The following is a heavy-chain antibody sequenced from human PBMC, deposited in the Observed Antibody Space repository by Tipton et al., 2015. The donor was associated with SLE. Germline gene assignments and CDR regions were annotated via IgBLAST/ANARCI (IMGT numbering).Heavy chain of an antibody. CDR1: GFHFGSYW. CDR2: SNEDGGIT. V-gene: IGHV3-74*01. CDR3: ARANAPGSSRISDY. Sequence: GSLRLSCVVSGFHFGSYWMHWVRQAPGKGLVWVSRSNEDGGITSYAASVKGRFTISRDNARNTLYLQMNSLRAEDSALYFCARANAPGSSRISDYWGQGTLVSVSS. J-gene: IGHJ4*02. D-gene: IGHD6-13*01.